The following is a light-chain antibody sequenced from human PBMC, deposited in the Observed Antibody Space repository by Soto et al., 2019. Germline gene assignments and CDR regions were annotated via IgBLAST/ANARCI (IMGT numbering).Light chain of an antibody. Sequence: QSALTQPASVSGSPGQSITISCTGTSSDVGGYNYVSWYQQHPGKAPKLMIYEVSNRPAGVSNRFSGSTSGNTASLTSAGLQADDEADYYCSSYTSSSTEVFGTGTKLTVL. CDR2: EVS. V-gene: IGLV2-14*01. CDR1: SSDVGGYNY. J-gene: IGLJ1*01. CDR3: SSYTSSSTEV.